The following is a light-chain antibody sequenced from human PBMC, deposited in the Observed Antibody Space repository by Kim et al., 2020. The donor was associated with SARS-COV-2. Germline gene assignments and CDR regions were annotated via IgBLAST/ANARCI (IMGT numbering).Light chain of an antibody. CDR1: SLRSYY. Sequence: SSELTQDPAVSVALGQTVRITCQGDSLRSYYASWYQQKPGQAPVLVIYGKNNRPSGIPDRFSGSSSGNTASLTITGAQAEDEADYYCNSRDSSVNHGWVFGGGTQLTVL. J-gene: IGLJ3*02. CDR2: GKN. CDR3: NSRDSSVNHGWV. V-gene: IGLV3-19*01.